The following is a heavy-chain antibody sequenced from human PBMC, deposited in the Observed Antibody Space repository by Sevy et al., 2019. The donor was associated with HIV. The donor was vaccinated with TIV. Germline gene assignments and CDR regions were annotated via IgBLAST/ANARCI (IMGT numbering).Heavy chain of an antibody. CDR3: ARKRGYSHGPFDY. CDR2: IHYTGGT. V-gene: IGHV4-30-4*01. Sequence: SETLSLTCTVSGGSLSSSDSYWSWIRQPPGKGLEWLGYIHYTGGTYYNPVLKRRVAMSVDTSEERFSLRLSFLTAADTALYFCARKRGYSHGPFDYGGQGFLVTVSS. D-gene: IGHD5-12*01. J-gene: IGHJ4*02. CDR1: GGSLSSSDSY.